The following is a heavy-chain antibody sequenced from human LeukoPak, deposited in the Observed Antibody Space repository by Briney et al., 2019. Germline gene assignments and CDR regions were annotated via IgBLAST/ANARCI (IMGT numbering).Heavy chain of an antibody. V-gene: IGHV4-59*01. CDR1: GGSISSYY. Sequence: SETLSLTCTVSGGSISSYYWSWIRQPPGKGLEWIGYIYYSGSTNYNPSLKSRVTISVDTSKNQFSLKLSAVTAADTAVYYCARGWMWYFDLWGRGTLVTVSS. D-gene: IGHD5-12*01. CDR2: IYYSGST. J-gene: IGHJ2*01. CDR3: ARGWMWYFDL.